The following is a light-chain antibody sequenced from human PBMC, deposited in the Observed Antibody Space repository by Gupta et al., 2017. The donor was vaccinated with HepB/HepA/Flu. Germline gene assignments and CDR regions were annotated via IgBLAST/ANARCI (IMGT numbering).Light chain of an antibody. CDR2: FGS. J-gene: IGKJ1*01. V-gene: IGKV2-28*01. Sequence: DIVVTQTPLSLSVAPGEPASIFCRSSQSLVDSHGYNVLAWYVQKPGQSPQLLIYFGSYRASGVPDRFSGSGSGTIFTLRISRVEADDVGVYYCRQDLPTPWTFGQGTKVELK. CDR1: QSLVDSHGYNV. CDR3: RQDLPTPWT.